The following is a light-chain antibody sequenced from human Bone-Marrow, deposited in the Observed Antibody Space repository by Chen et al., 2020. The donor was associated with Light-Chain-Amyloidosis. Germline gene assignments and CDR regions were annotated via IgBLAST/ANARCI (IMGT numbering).Light chain of an antibody. CDR2: DGS. Sequence: EIVLTQSPATLSLSPGERVTLSCRASQSVSNNLAWYQQKPGQAPRLLIYDGSSRATGIPARFSGGGSWTDFTLTISSLEPEDFAVYYCQRRSNWPPMSTFGQGTQLAIK. CDR1: QSVSNN. V-gene: IGKV3-11*01. J-gene: IGKJ2*01. CDR3: QRRSNWPPMST.